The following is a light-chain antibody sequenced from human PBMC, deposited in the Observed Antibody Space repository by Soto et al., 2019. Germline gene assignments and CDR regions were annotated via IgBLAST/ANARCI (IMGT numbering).Light chain of an antibody. J-gene: IGLJ1*01. CDR2: VNT. CDR1: SSNVGAGYD. V-gene: IGLV1-40*01. Sequence: QSVLTQPPSVSGAPGQRVTISCTGSSSNVGAGYDLHWYQQVPGAAPKLLIYVNTNRPSGVPDRFSGSRSGTSASLAITGLQAEDEADYFCQSYDSSLSGDVFGTGTKVTVL. CDR3: QSYDSSLSGDV.